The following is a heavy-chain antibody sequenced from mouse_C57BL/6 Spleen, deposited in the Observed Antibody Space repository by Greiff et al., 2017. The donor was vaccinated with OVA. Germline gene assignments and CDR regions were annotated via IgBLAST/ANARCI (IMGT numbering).Heavy chain of an antibody. D-gene: IGHD1-1*01. Sequence: EVKVVESGGGLVKPGGSLKLSCAASGFTFSSYAMSWVRQTPEKRLEWVATISDGGSYTYYPDNVKGRFTISRDNAKNNLYLQMSHLKSEDTAMYYCARAHYYGSSPYFDYWGQGTTLTVSS. CDR1: GFTFSSYA. J-gene: IGHJ2*01. V-gene: IGHV5-4*03. CDR3: ARAHYYGSSPYFDY. CDR2: ISDGGSYT.